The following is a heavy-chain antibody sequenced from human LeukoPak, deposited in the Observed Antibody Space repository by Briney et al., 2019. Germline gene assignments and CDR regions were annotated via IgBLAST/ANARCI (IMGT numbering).Heavy chain of an antibody. CDR1: GGSFSGYY. D-gene: IGHD5-18*01. J-gene: IGHJ3*02. Sequence: PSETLSLTCAVYGGSFSGYYWSWIRQPPGKGLEWIGETNHSGSTNYNPSLKSRVTISVDTSKNQFSMKLSSVTAADTAVYYCARLLRGGRDTAMVTMIVVRAKPGAFDSWGQGTMVTVSS. CDR2: TNHSGST. CDR3: ARLLRGGRDTAMVTMIVVRAKPGAFDS. V-gene: IGHV4-34*01.